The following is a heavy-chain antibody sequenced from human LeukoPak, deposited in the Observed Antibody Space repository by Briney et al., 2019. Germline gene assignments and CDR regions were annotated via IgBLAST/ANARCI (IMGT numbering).Heavy chain of an antibody. Sequence: SETLSLTCAVYGGSFSGYYWSWIRQPPGKRLEWIGEINHSGSTNYNPSLKSRVTISVDTSKNQFSLKLSSVTAADTAVYYCARGRYYYGSGSFDYWGQGTLVTVSS. CDR2: INHSGST. CDR1: GGSFSGYY. V-gene: IGHV4-34*01. D-gene: IGHD3-10*01. CDR3: ARGRYYYGSGSFDY. J-gene: IGHJ4*02.